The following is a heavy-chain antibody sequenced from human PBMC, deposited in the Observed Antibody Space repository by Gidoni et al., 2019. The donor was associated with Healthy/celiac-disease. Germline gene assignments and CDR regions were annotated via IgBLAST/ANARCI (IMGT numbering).Heavy chain of an antibody. CDR1: GFPFSSYG. CDR2: ISYDGSNK. Sequence: QVQLVESGGGVVQPGRSLRLSCAASGFPFSSYGMHWVRQAPGKGLEWVAVISYDGSNKYYADSVKGRFTISRGNSKNTLYLQMNSLRAEDTAVYYCAKDGSGYGSQHADYWGQGTLVTVSS. J-gene: IGHJ4*02. CDR3: AKDGSGYGSQHADY. D-gene: IGHD5-12*01. V-gene: IGHV3-30*18.